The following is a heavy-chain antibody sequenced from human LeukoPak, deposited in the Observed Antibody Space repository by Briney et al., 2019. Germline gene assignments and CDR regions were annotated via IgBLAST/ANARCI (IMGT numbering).Heavy chain of an antibody. CDR1: GYSISSGYY. D-gene: IGHD1-26*01. V-gene: IGHV4-38-2*01. CDR3: ARKVDPRGPPFDY. Sequence: PSETLSLTCAVSGYSISSGYYWGWIRQPPGKGLEWIGSIYHSGSTYYNPSLKSRVTISVDTSKNQFSLKLSSVTAAGTAVYYCARKVDPRGPPFDYWGQGTLVTVSS. J-gene: IGHJ4*02. CDR2: IYHSGST.